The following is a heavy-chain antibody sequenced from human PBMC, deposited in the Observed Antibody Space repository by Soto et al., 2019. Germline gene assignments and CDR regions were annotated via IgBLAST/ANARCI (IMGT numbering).Heavy chain of an antibody. V-gene: IGHV3-48*02. CDR2: ITIRTGNI. D-gene: IGHD1-26*01. J-gene: IGHJ4*01. CDR3: VRDRDLYRDMVHADL. Sequence: GSLRLSCEASGFTISGCSMNWVRQAPGKGLEWLAHITIRTGNILYADSVRGRFTISADNAENSVFLQMNSLRDEDTAVYFCVRDRDLYRDMVHADLWGQGT. CDR1: GFTISGCS.